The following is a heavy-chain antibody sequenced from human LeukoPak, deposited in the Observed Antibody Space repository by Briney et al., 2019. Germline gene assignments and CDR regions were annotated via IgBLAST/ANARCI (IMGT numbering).Heavy chain of an antibody. Sequence: PGGSLRLSCAASRFTVSDSYMSWVRQAPGKGLEWVSVIYSDGDIYYADSVKGRFTISRDNFKNTLYLQMNSLRAEDTAVYYCARALCVGGINGGPDYWGQGTLVTVSS. CDR3: ARALCVGGINGGPDY. J-gene: IGHJ4*02. CDR2: IYSDGDI. V-gene: IGHV3-53*01. D-gene: IGHD2-15*01. CDR1: RFTVSDSY.